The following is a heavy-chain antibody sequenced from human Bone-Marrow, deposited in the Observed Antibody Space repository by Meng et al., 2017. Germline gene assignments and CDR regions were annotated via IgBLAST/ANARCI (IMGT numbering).Heavy chain of an antibody. CDR1: GGTLRTYA. Sequence: VSSGAEEEKPGSSVKVTCKASGGTLRTYAISWGRQAPGQGLEWMGVIIPIFGTANYAQKFQGRVTITADESTSTAYMELSSLRSEDTAVYYCARDRYYYDSSGYRFDYWGQGTLVTVSS. D-gene: IGHD3-22*01. CDR2: IIPIFGTA. J-gene: IGHJ4*02. CDR3: ARDRYYYDSSGYRFDY. V-gene: IGHV1-69*01.